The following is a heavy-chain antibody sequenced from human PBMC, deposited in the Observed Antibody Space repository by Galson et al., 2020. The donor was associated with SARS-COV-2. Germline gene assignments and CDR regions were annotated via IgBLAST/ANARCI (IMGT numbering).Heavy chain of an antibody. CDR2: IYSGGCT. Sequence: GGSLRLSCAASGFTLSSNYMSWVRQAPGKGLEWVSVIYSGGCTYYSDSLTGRLTTSRANSNNTPYLQMSSLRAADTAVYYCARGGHITSFRVVKANAPACYDYWSQGTLVTVAS. CDR3: ARGGHITSFRVVKANAPACYDY. V-gene: IGHV3-53*01. J-gene: IGHJ4*02. D-gene: IGHD3-3*01. CDR1: GFTLSSNY.